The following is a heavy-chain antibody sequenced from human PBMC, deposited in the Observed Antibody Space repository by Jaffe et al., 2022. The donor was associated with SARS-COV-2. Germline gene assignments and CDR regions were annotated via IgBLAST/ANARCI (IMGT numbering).Heavy chain of an antibody. Sequence: QITLKESGPTLVKPTQTLTLTCTFSGFSFSTSGVAVGWIRQPPGKALEWLALIFWDDDKRYSPSLKSRLTITKDTSTSQVVLTMTNVDPVDTATYYCVHTYTKGYSGPLWYYYGMDVWGQGTTVTVSS. CDR1: GFSFSTSGVA. CDR2: IFWDDDK. D-gene: IGHD1-26*01. J-gene: IGHJ6*02. CDR3: VHTYTKGYSGPLWYYYGMDV. V-gene: IGHV2-5*02.